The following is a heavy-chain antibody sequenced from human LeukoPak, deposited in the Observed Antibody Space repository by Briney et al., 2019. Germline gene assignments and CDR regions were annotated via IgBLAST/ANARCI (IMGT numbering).Heavy chain of an antibody. Sequence: ASVKVSCKASGGTFSSYAISWVRQAPGQGLEWMGGIIPIFGTANYAQKFQGRVTITRDTSASTAYMELSSLRSEDTAVYYCASLGATGIGYWGQGTLVTVSS. CDR3: ASLGATGIGY. CDR1: GGTFSSYA. V-gene: IGHV1-69*05. J-gene: IGHJ4*02. CDR2: IIPIFGTA. D-gene: IGHD1-26*01.